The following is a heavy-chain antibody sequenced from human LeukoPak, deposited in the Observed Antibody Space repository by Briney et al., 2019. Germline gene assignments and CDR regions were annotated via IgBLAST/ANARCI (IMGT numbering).Heavy chain of an antibody. CDR3: ARLTDYYDSSGYPEGTDAFDI. Sequence: SETLSLTCAVYGGSFSGYYWSWIRQPPGKGLEWIGEINHSGSTKYNPSLKSRVTISVDTSKNQFSLKLSSVTAADTAVYYCARLTDYYDSSGYPEGTDAFDIWGQGTMVTVSS. CDR2: INHSGST. J-gene: IGHJ3*02. D-gene: IGHD3-22*01. V-gene: IGHV4-34*01. CDR1: GGSFSGYY.